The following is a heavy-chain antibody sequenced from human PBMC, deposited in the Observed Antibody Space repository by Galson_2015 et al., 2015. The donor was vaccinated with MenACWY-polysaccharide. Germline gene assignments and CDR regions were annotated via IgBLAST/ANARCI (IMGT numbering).Heavy chain of an antibody. J-gene: IGHJ4*02. CDR1: GFTFGDYA. CDR2: SGSKAYGGTT. Sequence: SLRLSCAASGFTFGDYAMSWVRQAPGKGLEWVGFSGSKAYGGTTKYAASVKGRFSISRDDSKSIAYLQMNSLKIEDTAVYYCTRGLRGPPGPDYWGQGTLVTVSS. CDR3: TRGLRGPPGPDY. D-gene: IGHD2-2*01. V-gene: IGHV3-49*04.